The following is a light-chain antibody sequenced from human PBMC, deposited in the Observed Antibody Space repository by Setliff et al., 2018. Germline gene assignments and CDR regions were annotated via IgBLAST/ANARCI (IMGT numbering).Light chain of an antibody. CDR2: AAS. J-gene: IGKJ2*01. Sequence: DIQMTQSPSYVSASVGDRVTITCQASQDISKWLAWYQQKSGKAPKLLIEAASSLQSGVPSRFSGSGSGTEFTLTISRLQPEDLATYYCQQAHSFPVTVGQGTKVDIK. V-gene: IGKV1-12*01. CDR1: QDISKW. CDR3: QQAHSFPVT.